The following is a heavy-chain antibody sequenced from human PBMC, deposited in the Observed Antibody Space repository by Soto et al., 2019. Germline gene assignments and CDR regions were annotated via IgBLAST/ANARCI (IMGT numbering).Heavy chain of an antibody. D-gene: IGHD3-16*01. CDR1: GYTFTNFG. CDR2: ISAYNGNT. CDR3: ASWGAPIDY. Sequence: QVQLVQSGAEVKKPGASVKVSCKASGYTFTNFGISWVRQAPGQGLEWMGWISAYNGNTNYAQKFQCRVTMTTDTSTRTDYMEVRMRRLDDTAVYYCASWGAPIDYWGQGTLVNVSS. J-gene: IGHJ4*02. V-gene: IGHV1-18*01.